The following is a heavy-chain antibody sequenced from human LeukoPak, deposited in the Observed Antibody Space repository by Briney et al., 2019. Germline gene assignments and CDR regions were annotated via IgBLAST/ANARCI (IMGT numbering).Heavy chain of an antibody. CDR1: GFTFSTYS. CDR3: ARDRASMSY. Sequence: GGSLRLSCAASGFTFSTYSMNWVRQAPGKGLVWVSRINSNGSTTSYADSVKGRFTISRDNAKNTLYLQMNSLRAEDTAVYYCARDRASMSYWGQGTLVTVSS. V-gene: IGHV3-74*01. D-gene: IGHD2/OR15-2a*01. CDR2: INSNGSTT. J-gene: IGHJ4*02.